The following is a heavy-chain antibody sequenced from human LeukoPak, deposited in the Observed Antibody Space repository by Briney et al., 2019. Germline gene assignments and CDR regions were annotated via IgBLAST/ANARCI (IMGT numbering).Heavy chain of an antibody. Sequence: GGSLRLSCAASGFAFSSFNMNWVRQSPGKGLEWVASISSSSTYIYYAESVEGRFTISRDNAKNSLYLQMNSLRAEDTAVYYCVREVWQYDSSGLNDYWGQGTLVTVSS. CDR2: ISSSSTYI. CDR3: VREVWQYDSSGLNDY. CDR1: GFAFSSFN. J-gene: IGHJ4*02. V-gene: IGHV3-21*01. D-gene: IGHD3-22*01.